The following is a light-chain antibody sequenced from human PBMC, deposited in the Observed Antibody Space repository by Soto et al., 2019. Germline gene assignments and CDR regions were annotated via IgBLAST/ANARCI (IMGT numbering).Light chain of an antibody. CDR3: LQYNNWPPT. CDR1: QSVSSN. J-gene: IGKJ5*01. V-gene: IGKV3-15*01. CDR2: GAS. Sequence: EIVMTQSPATLSVSPGERATLSCRASQSVSSNLAWYQQKPGQAPRLLIYGASTRATGIPARFSGSGSGTEFTLTISSLQSEDFAVYYCLQYNNWPPTFGQGTRLEIK.